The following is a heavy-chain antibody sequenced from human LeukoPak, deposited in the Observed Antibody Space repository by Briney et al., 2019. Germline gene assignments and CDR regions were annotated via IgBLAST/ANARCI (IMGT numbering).Heavy chain of an antibody. V-gene: IGHV4-59*06. D-gene: IGHD3-16*02. Sequence: SETLSLTCTVSGGSISSYYWSWIRQPPGKGLEWIGYIYYSGSTYYNPSLKSRVTISVDTSENQFSLKLSSVTAADTAVYYCVGGESYRGYFNYWGQGTLVTVSS. CDR1: GGSISSYY. CDR3: VGGESYRGYFNY. J-gene: IGHJ4*02. CDR2: IYYSGST.